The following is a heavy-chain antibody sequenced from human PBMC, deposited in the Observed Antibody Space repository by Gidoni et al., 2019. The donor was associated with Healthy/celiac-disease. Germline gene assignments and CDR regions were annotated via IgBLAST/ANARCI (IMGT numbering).Heavy chain of an antibody. D-gene: IGHD3-22*01. CDR3: ARSNYYDSSGYYENYWYFDL. Sequence: LEWIGYIYYSGSTYYNPSLKSRVTISVDTSKNQFSLKLSSVTAADTAVYYCARSNYYDSSGYYENYWYFDLWGRGTLVTVSS. V-gene: IGHV4-31*02. J-gene: IGHJ2*01. CDR2: IYYSGST.